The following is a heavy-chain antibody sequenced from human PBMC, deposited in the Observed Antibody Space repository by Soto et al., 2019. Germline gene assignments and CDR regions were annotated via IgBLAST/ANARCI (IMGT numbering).Heavy chain of an antibody. D-gene: IGHD3-3*01. Sequence: ASVKVSCKASGYTFTSYYMHWVRQAPGQGLEWMGIINPSGGSTSYAQKFQGRVTMTRDTSTSTVYMELSSLRSEDAAVYYCARDQGFLEWLSCMDVWGQGTTVTVSS. CDR1: GYTFTSYY. V-gene: IGHV1-46*01. J-gene: IGHJ6*02. CDR2: INPSGGST. CDR3: ARDQGFLEWLSCMDV.